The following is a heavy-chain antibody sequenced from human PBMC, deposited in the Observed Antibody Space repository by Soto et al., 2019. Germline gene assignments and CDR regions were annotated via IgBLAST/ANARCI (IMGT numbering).Heavy chain of an antibody. CDR3: AKDECPGDGYFDY. D-gene: IGHD3-10*01. Sequence: EVQLLESGGGLVQPGGSLKLSCAASGFTFSSYAMSWVRQAPGKGLEWVSAISGSGGSTYYADSVKGRFTISRDNSKNTLYLQMNSLRAEDTAVYYCAKDECPGDGYFDYWGQGTLVTVSS. CDR2: ISGSGGST. V-gene: IGHV3-23*01. CDR1: GFTFSSYA. J-gene: IGHJ4*02.